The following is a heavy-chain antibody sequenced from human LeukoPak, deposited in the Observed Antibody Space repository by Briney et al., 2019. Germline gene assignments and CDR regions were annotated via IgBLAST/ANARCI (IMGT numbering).Heavy chain of an antibody. CDR1: GFTFSNYG. D-gene: IGHD5-18*01. J-gene: IGHJ4*02. CDR3: ASFGYPFDY. Sequence: PGGSLRLSCAASGFTFSNYGMHWVRQAPGKGLEWVAVISYAGSNIYYGDSVKGRFTISRDNSKNTLDLQMNSLRAEDTAVYYCASFGYPFDYWGQGTLVTVSS. CDR2: ISYAGSNI. V-gene: IGHV3-30*03.